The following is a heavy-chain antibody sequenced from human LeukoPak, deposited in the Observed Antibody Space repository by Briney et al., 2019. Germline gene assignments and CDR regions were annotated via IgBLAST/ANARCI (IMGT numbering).Heavy chain of an antibody. J-gene: IGHJ4*02. Sequence: PSETMSLPCTVSGGSISSSSYYWGWIRPPPGKGREGFGSLYYSVSTYYNPSLKSRLTISVDASKNPFSLKLSSVAAADTAVYYCAREAYYYDSSGYYTVRGPGYFDYWGQGTLVTVSX. D-gene: IGHD3-22*01. V-gene: IGHV4-39*07. CDR1: GGSISSSSYY. CDR3: AREAYYYDSSGYYTVRGPGYFDY. CDR2: LYYSVST.